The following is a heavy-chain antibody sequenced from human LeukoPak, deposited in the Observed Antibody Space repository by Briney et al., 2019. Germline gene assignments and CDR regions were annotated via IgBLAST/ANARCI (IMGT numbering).Heavy chain of an antibody. J-gene: IGHJ6*04. D-gene: IGHD1-26*01. V-gene: IGHV3-74*01. CDR1: GFTFSNYW. Sequence: GGSLRLSCAASGFTFSNYWMHWVRQVPGKGLVWVSRINSDGSSTTYADSVKGRFSISRDNAKNTLYLQMNSLRAEDTAVYYCARGPRSGSSYATPPDVWGKGATVTVSS. CDR3: ARGPRSGSSYATPPDV. CDR2: INSDGSST.